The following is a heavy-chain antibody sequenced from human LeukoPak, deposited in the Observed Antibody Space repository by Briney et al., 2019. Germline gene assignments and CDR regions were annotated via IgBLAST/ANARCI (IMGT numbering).Heavy chain of an antibody. Sequence: GASVKVSCKASGYTFTSYDINWVRHATGQGLEWMGWMNPNSGNTGYAQKFQGRVTITRNTSISTAYMELSSLRSEDTAVYYCARTAVGHYYYYMDVWGKGTTVTVSS. J-gene: IGHJ6*03. CDR3: ARTAVGHYYYYMDV. D-gene: IGHD4-17*01. CDR2: MNPNSGNT. V-gene: IGHV1-8*03. CDR1: GYTFTSYD.